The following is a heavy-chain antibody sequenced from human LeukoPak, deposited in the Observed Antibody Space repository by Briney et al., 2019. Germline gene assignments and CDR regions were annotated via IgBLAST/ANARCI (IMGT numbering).Heavy chain of an antibody. D-gene: IGHD7-27*01. Sequence: SETLSLTCAVYGGSFSGYYWSWVRQPPGKGLECIGEINHSGSTNYNPSLKSRVTISVDTSKNQFSLKLSSVTAADTAVYYCARAADWGSRYFDYWGQGTLVTVSS. V-gene: IGHV4-34*01. CDR1: GGSFSGYY. CDR3: ARAADWGSRYFDY. CDR2: INHSGST. J-gene: IGHJ4*02.